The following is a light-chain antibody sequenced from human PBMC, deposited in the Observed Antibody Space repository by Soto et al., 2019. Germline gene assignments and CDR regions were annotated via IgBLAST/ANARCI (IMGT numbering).Light chain of an antibody. CDR1: SSDVGGYDY. CDR2: EVD. V-gene: IGLV2-14*01. Sequence: QSALTQPASVSGSLGQSITISCTGTSSDVGGYDYVSWNQQHPGKAPKLIIFEVDNRPSGVSSRFSGSKSGNTASLTISGLQADDEADYYCSSYNFSNTVLFGGGTKVPS. CDR3: SSYNFSNTVL. J-gene: IGLJ2*01.